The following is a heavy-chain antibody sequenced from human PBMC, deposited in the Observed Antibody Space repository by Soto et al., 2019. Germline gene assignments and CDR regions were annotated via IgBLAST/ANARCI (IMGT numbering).Heavy chain of an antibody. Sequence: GGSLRLSCAASGFTFSSYAMSWVRQAPGKGLEWVSAISGSGGSTYYAYSVKGRFTISRDSSKNTLYLQMNSLRAEDMAVYYSAKCCTSSSSSTYYFYYYMDVWGKGTTVTVSS. J-gene: IGHJ6*03. CDR1: GFTFSSYA. CDR2: ISGSGGST. V-gene: IGHV3-23*01. CDR3: AKCCTSSSSSTYYFYYYMDV. D-gene: IGHD6-6*01.